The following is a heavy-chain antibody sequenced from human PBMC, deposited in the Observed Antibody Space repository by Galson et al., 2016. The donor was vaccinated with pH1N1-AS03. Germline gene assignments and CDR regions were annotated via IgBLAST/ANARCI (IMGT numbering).Heavy chain of an antibody. CDR2: IKEDGSVK. CDR1: GFIFSGYW. CDR3: ARAIGAAGSA. Sequence: SLRLSCAASGFIFSGYWMSWVRQAPGKGLEWVANIKEDGSVKYYVDSVKGRFTISRDNAKNSVYLQMNSLRADDTAVYYCARAIGAAGSAWGQGTLVTVSS. D-gene: IGHD6-13*01. J-gene: IGHJ4*02. V-gene: IGHV3-7*03.